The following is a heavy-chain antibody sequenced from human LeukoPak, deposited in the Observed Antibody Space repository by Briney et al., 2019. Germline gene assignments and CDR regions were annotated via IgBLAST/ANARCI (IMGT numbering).Heavy chain of an antibody. Sequence: SQTLSLTCAISGDSVSSNSAAWNWIRQSPSRGLEWLGRTYYRSKWYNDYAVSVKSRVTINPDTSKNQFSLQLNSVTPEDTAVYYCARVGAAAGRPYYYYGMDVWGQGTTVTVSS. CDR1: GDSVSSNSAA. V-gene: IGHV6-1*01. D-gene: IGHD6-13*01. CDR3: ARVGAAAGRPYYYYGMDV. J-gene: IGHJ6*02. CDR2: TYYRSKWYN.